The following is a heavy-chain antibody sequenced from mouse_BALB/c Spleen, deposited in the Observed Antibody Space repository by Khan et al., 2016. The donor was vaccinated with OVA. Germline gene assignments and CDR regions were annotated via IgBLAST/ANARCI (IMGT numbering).Heavy chain of an antibody. D-gene: IGHD3-2*02. V-gene: IGHV1-76*01. J-gene: IGHJ2*01. Sequence: QVQLKQSGAELVRPGASVKLSCKTSGYIFTNYWIHWVKQRSGQGLEWIARIYPVNDNTYYNEKLKDKATLTAAKSSSTAYMQLSSLKSEDSAVYCCAREEAWYYFDYWGQGTTLTVSS. CDR1: GYIFTNYW. CDR3: AREEAWYYFDY. CDR2: IYPVNDNT.